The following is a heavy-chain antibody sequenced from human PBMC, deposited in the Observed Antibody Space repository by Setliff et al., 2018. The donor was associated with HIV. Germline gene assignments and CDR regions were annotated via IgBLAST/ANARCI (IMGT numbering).Heavy chain of an antibody. CDR3: ARHRQGLTGSTPGYYMDV. J-gene: IGHJ6*03. CDR2: ISYSGST. Sequence: SETLSLTCNVSGGSFSNSYYFWGWLRQPPGKGREWIGSISYSGSTYYNPSLKSRVTMSVDTSKTQFSLKLSSVTAADTAVYYCARHRQGLTGSTPGYYMDVWGKGTTVTVSS. V-gene: IGHV4-39*01. D-gene: IGHD1-7*01. CDR1: GGSFSNSYYF.